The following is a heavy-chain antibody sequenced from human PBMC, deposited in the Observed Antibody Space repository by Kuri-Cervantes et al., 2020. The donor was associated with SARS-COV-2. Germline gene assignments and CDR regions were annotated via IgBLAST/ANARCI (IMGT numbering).Heavy chain of an antibody. Sequence: ASVKVSCKASGYVLPDYYIHWVRQAPGQGLEWMGWLNPNTGGTNYAQKFQGWVTMTRDTSLTTAYMELTRLTSDDSAVYFCARGEAARGLMVVFKWRGAGPLHFWGQGTLVTVSS. V-gene: IGHV1-2*04. D-gene: IGHD3-10*01. CDR2: LNPNTGGT. J-gene: IGHJ4*02. CDR1: GYVLPDYY. CDR3: ARGEAARGLMVVFKWRGAGPLHF.